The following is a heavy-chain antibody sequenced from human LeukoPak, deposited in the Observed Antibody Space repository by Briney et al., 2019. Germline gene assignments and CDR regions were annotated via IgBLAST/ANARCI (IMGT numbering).Heavy chain of an antibody. V-gene: IGHV4-34*01. Sequence: SGTLSLTPAVYGGSFSGYYWSWIRQPPEKGLGWIGEINHSGSTNYNPSLTSRVTISVDTSKNQFSLKLSSVTAADTAVYYCARDSGGDYGGNGADYWGQGTLVTVSS. CDR3: ARDSGGDYGGNGADY. CDR1: GGSFSGYY. D-gene: IGHD4-23*01. CDR2: INHSGST. J-gene: IGHJ4*02.